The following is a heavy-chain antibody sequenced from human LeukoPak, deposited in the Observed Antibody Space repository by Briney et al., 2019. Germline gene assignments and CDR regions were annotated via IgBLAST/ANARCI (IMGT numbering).Heavy chain of an antibody. CDR3: AGVPAANLDFDY. J-gene: IGHJ4*02. CDR1: GGSISSSSYY. CDR2: IYYSGST. D-gene: IGHD2-2*01. Sequence: SETLSLTCTVSGGSISSSSYYWGWIRQPPGKGLECIGSIYYSGSTYYNPSLKSRVTISVDTSKNQFSLKLSSVTAADTAVYYCAGVPAANLDFDYWGQGTLVTVSS. V-gene: IGHV4-39*01.